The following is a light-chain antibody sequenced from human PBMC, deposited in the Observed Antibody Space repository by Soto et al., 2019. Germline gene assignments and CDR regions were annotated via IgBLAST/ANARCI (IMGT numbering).Light chain of an antibody. Sequence: EIVMTQSPATLSVSPGERATLSCMASQSVSSNLAWYQQKPGQAPRLLIYGASTRATGIPVRFSGSGSGTEFTLTISSLQSEDFAVYYCQHYNNWIASFGGGTKVDIK. CDR1: QSVSSN. J-gene: IGKJ4*01. CDR2: GAS. V-gene: IGKV3-15*01. CDR3: QHYNNWIAS.